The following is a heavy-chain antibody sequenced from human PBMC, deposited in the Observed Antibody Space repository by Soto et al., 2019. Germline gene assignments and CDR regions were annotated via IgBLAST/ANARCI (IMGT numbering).Heavy chain of an antibody. CDR1: GYTFTSYF. J-gene: IGHJ6*02. D-gene: IGHD3-3*01. V-gene: IGHV1-18*01. CDR2: ISAYNGNT. Sequence: GASVKFSCKTSGYTFTSYFITWVRQAPGQGLEWMGWISAYNGNTNYAQKLQGRVTMTTDTSTSTAYMELRSLRSDDTAVYYCARDLIADYDFWSGYFYYGMDVWGQGTTVTVSS. CDR3: ARDLIADYDFWSGYFYYGMDV.